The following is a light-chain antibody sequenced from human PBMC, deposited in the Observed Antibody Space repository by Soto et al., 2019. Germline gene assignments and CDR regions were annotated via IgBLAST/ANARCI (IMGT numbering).Light chain of an antibody. CDR3: QQRSEVPRT. CDR1: QSISSS. CDR2: DAS. V-gene: IGKV3-11*01. Sequence: EIVLTQSPATLSLSPGERATLSCRASQSISSSLAWYQQKPGQAPRLLIYDASTRATGFPARFSGSGSGTDFTLTIGSLEPEDFAVYYCQQRSEVPRTFGQGTKVDIK. J-gene: IGKJ1*01.